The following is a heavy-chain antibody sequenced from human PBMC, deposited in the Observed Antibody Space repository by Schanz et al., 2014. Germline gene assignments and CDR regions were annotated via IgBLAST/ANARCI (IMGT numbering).Heavy chain of an antibody. Sequence: PGGSLRLSCATSGLNFDYYGMNWVRQAPGKGLEWVANIGYDGSEKYYVDSVKGRFTISRDNSKDTLYLQMSGLTPEDTAVYYCARGPIPIQGVPMDFWGQGTLVTVSS. CDR3: ARGPIPIQGVPMDF. CDR1: GLNFDYYG. J-gene: IGHJ4*02. V-gene: IGHV3-33*01. D-gene: IGHD3-10*01. CDR2: IGYDGSEK.